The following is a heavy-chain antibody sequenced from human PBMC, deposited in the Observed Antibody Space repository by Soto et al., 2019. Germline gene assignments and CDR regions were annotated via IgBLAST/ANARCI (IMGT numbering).Heavy chain of an antibody. Sequence: GGSLRLSCAASGFTFSSYWMSWVRQAPGKGLEWVANIKQDGSEKYYVDSVKGRFTISRDNAKNSLYLQMNSLRAEDTAVYYCARGASGYDYYYFDYWGQGTLVTVSS. CDR3: ARGASGYDYYYFDY. D-gene: IGHD5-12*01. V-gene: IGHV3-7*01. J-gene: IGHJ4*02. CDR1: GFTFSSYW. CDR2: IKQDGSEK.